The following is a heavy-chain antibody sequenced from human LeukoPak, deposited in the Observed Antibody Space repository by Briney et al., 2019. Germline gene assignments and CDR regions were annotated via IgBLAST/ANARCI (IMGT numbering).Heavy chain of an antibody. J-gene: IGHJ5*02. Sequence: GASVKVSCKASGYTFTSYDINWVRQATGQGLEWMGWMNPNSGNTGYAQKFQGRVTITRNTSISTAYMELSSLRSEDTAVYYCARAGRITIFGVVIIGNNWFDPWGQGTLVTVS. CDR3: ARAGRITIFGVVIIGNNWFDP. D-gene: IGHD3-3*01. V-gene: IGHV1-8*03. CDR1: GYTFTSYD. CDR2: MNPNSGNT.